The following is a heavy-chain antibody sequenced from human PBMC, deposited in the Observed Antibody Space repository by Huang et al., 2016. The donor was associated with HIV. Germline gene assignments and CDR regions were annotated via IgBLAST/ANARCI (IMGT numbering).Heavy chain of an antibody. J-gene: IGHJ4*02. D-gene: IGHD6-13*01. V-gene: IGHV4-39*01. CDR3: ASQHIGAAATWF. CDR2: VYQSGST. CDR1: GDFISSTNYY. Sequence: QLQLQESGPGQVKPSETLSLTCTVSGDFISSTNYYWGWIRQSPGKGLAWVGSVYQSGSTNDNPSLKSRVTLSVDTSRNQFSLRLNSVTAADTAVYYCASQHIGAAATWFWGRGTQVAVSS.